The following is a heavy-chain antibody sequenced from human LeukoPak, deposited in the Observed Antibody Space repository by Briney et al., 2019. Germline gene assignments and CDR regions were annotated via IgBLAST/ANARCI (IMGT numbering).Heavy chain of an antibody. J-gene: IGHJ3*02. CDR1: GGSISSYY. V-gene: IGHV4-59*01. D-gene: IGHD3-22*01. Sequence: SETLSLTCTVSGGSISSYYWSWIRQPPGKGLEWIGYIYDSGSTNYNPSLKSRVTISVDTSKDQFSLKVSSVTAADTAVYYCASLTTADAFDIWGQGTMVTVSS. CDR3: ASLTTADAFDI. CDR2: IYDSGST.